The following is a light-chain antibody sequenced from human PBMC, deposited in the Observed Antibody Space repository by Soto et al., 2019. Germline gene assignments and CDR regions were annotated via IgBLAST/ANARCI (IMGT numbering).Light chain of an antibody. CDR2: GAS. Sequence: EIVMTQSPATLSVSPGERATLSCRASQSVSSYLAWYQQKPGQAPRLLIYGASTRATGIPARFSGSGSGTEFTLYISSLQSEDFAVYFCQQYDNWPPITFGQGTRLEIK. CDR1: QSVSSY. CDR3: QQYDNWPPIT. J-gene: IGKJ5*01. V-gene: IGKV3-15*01.